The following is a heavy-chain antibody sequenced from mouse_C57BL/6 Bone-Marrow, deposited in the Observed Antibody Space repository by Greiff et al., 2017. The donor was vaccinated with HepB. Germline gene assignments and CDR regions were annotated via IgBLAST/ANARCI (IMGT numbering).Heavy chain of an antibody. CDR3: ARSLTTNYAMDY. V-gene: IGHV7-3*01. CDR2: IRNKANGYTT. J-gene: IGHJ4*01. D-gene: IGHD1-1*01. Sequence: EVKVVESGGGLVQPGGSLSLSCAASGFTFTDYYMSWVRQPPGKALEWLGFIRNKANGYTTEYSASVKGRFTISRDNSQSILYLQMNALRAEDSATYYCARSLTTNYAMDYWGQGTSVTVSS. CDR1: GFTFTDYY.